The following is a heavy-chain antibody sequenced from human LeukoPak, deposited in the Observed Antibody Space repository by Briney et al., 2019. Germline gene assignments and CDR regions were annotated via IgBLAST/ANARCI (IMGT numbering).Heavy chain of an antibody. J-gene: IGHJ4*02. CDR1: GFTFSSYW. CDR2: INSDGSSI. V-gene: IGHV3-74*01. Sequence: GSLGLSCAASGFTFSSYWMHLVRQASGEGLVLVSRINSDGSSISYADSVKGRFTISRDNAKNTLYLQMNSLRAEDTAVYYCARVGVIRGVIRETARVTPVFDYWGQGTLVTVSS. CDR3: ARVGVIRGVIRETARVTPVFDY. D-gene: IGHD3-10*01.